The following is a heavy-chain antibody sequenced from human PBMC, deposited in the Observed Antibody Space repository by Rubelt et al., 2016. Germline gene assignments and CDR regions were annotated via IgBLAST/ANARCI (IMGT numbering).Heavy chain of an antibody. J-gene: IGHJ5*02. D-gene: IGHD6-6*01. V-gene: IGHV3-74*02. Sequence: EVRLVESGGGLVQPGGSLRLSCAASGFTLSTYWMHWVRQAPGKGLVWVSRIGGDGSSTSYADSVTGRFTISRDNSKNTLYLQLTSLRVEDTAVYYCTRGSPLGYSSSGWFDPWGQGTLVTVSS. CDR1: GFTLSTYW. CDR3: TRGSPLGYSSSGWFDP. CDR2: IGGDGSST.